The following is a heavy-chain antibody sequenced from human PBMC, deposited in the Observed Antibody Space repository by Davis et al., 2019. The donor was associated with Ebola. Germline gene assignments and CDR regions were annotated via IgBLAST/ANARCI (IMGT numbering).Heavy chain of an antibody. Sequence: GESLKISCAASAFTFSRNWMHWVRQGPGKGLVWVSSINSDGSRTIYADSVKGRFTISRDNAKNTLYLQMNSLRAEDTAVYYCARDRDDFWSGYYTYYFDYWGQGTLVTVSS. CDR1: AFTFSRNW. V-gene: IGHV3-74*01. J-gene: IGHJ4*02. D-gene: IGHD3-3*01. CDR2: INSDGSRT. CDR3: ARDRDDFWSGYYTYYFDY.